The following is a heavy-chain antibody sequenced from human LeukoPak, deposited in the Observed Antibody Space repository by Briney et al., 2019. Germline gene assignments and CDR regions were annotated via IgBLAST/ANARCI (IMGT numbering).Heavy chain of an antibody. V-gene: IGHV1-2*02. Sequence: ASVKVSCKASGYTFTGYYMHWVRQAPGQGLEWMGWINPNSGGTNYAQKFQGRVTMTRDTSISTAYMELSRLRSDDTAVYYCARRVYGSGSYEYWGQGTLVTVSS. J-gene: IGHJ4*02. D-gene: IGHD3-10*01. CDR1: GYTFTGYY. CDR3: ARRVYGSGSYEY. CDR2: INPNSGGT.